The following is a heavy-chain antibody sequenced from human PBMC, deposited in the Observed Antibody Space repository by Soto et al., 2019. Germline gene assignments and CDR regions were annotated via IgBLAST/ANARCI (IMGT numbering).Heavy chain of an antibody. Sequence: QVQLVESGGGVVQPGRSLRLSCAASGFTFSSYAMHWVRQAPGKGLEWVAVISYDGSNKYYADSVKGRFTISRDNSKNRLYGQMNSLRAEDTAVYYCARGVYFCSGYNDGFDMWGQGTMVTVSS. CDR3: ARGVYFCSGYNDGFDM. J-gene: IGHJ3*02. D-gene: IGHD3-3*01. V-gene: IGHV3-30-3*01. CDR1: GFTFSSYA. CDR2: ISYDGSNK.